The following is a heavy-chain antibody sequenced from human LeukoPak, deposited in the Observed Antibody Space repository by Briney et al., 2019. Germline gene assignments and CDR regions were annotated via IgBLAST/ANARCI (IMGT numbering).Heavy chain of an antibody. CDR2: ISWDGGST. J-gene: IGHJ2*01. Sequence: GGSLRLSCAASGFTFDDYAMHWVRQAPGKGLEWVCLISWDGGSTYYADSVKGRFTISRDNSKSTLYLQMDNLSTEDTSMYSCTKEHRGCYFPGSGSPRYFDLWGRGTLVIVSS. V-gene: IGHV3-43D*03. D-gene: IGHD3-10*01. CDR1: GFTFDDYA. CDR3: TKEHRGCYFPGSGSPRYFDL.